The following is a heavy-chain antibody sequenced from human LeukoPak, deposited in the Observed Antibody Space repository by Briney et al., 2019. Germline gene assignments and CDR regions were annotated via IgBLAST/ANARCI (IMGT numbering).Heavy chain of an antibody. CDR3: ARDYSSGRDF. V-gene: IGHV3-7*01. J-gene: IGHJ4*02. D-gene: IGHD3-22*01. CDR1: EFTFSSYG. Sequence: GGSLRLSCAASEFTFSSYGMHWVRQAPGKGLEWVATINQGGSDQYYVDSVKGRFTISRDNAKDSLDLQMNSLRAEDTAVYFCARDYSSGRDFWGQGTLVTVSS. CDR2: INQGGSDQ.